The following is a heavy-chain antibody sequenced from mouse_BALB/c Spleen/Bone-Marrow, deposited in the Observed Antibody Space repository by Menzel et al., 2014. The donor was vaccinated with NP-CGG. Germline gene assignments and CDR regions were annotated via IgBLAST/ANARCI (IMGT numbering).Heavy chain of an antibody. J-gene: IGHJ4*01. Sequence: QLQQSGPDLVRPGSSVKMSCKASDYTFTTYWMHWVKQRPGQGLEWIGMIDPSTSETRLNQKFKDKATLIVDKSSNTAYMQLSSLTSEDSAVYYCARRTLAMDYWGQGTSVTVSS. CDR1: DYTFTTYW. CDR3: ARRTLAMDY. V-gene: IGHV1-52*01. CDR2: IDPSTSET.